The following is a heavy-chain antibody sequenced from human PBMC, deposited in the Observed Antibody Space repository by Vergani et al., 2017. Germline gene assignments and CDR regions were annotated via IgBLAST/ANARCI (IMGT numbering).Heavy chain of an antibody. CDR2: ISAYNGNT. CDR1: GGTFSSYA. D-gene: IGHD6-13*01. CDR3: ARDQGGSSSWQGGGY. V-gene: IGHV1-18*01. Sequence: QVQLVQSGAEVKKPGSSVKVSCKASGGTFSSYAISWVRQAPGQGLEWMGWISAYNGNTNYAQKLQGRVTMTTDTSTSTAYMELRSLRSDDTAVYYCARDQGGSSSWQGGGYWGQGTLVTVSS. J-gene: IGHJ4*02.